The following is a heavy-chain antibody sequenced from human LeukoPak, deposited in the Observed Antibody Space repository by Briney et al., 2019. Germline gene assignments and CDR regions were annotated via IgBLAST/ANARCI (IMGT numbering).Heavy chain of an antibody. V-gene: IGHV3-30*18. CDR1: GFTFSSYG. CDR3: AKPLAARRWGDFDY. J-gene: IGHJ4*02. CDR2: ISYDGSNK. Sequence: GGSLRLSCAASGFTFSSYGMHWVRQAPGKGLEWVAVISYDGSNKYYADSVKGRFTVSRDNSKNTLYVQMNSLRAEDTAVYYCAKPLAARRWGDFDYWGQGTLVTVSS. D-gene: IGHD6-6*01.